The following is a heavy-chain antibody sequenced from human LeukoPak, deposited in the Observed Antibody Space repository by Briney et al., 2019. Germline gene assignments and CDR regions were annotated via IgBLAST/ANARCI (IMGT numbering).Heavy chain of an antibody. V-gene: IGHV4-59*01. D-gene: IGHD3-10*01. J-gene: IGHJ5*02. CDR1: GGSISSYY. CDR2: IHYTGST. Sequence: PSETLSLTYTVSGGSISSYYWSWIRQSPGKGLECIGYIHYTGSTNYNPSLKSRVTISVETSKNQFSLKLKSVTAADTAVYYCARGDYYGSGNDFRFDPWGQGTLVTVSS. CDR3: ARGDYYGSGNDFRFDP.